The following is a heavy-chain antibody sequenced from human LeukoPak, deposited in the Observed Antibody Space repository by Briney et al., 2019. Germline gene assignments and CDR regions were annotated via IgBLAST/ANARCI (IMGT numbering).Heavy chain of an antibody. V-gene: IGHV3-64*01. CDR3: ARGWVLWDY. CDR1: GFAFSNYA. D-gene: IGHD2/OR15-2a*01. CDR2: ITTNGGST. J-gene: IGHJ4*02. Sequence: GGSLRLSCAASGFAFSNYAMHWVRQAPGKGLEYVSAITTNGGSTYYANSVKGRFTISRDNSKNTLYLQMGSLRAEDMAVYYCARGWVLWDYWGQGTLVTVSS.